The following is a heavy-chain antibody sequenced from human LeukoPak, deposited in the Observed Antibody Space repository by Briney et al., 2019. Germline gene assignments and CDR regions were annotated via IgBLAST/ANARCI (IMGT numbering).Heavy chain of an antibody. D-gene: IGHD4-17*01. V-gene: IGHV4-30-2*01. J-gene: IGHJ4*02. CDR2: IYHSGST. CDR1: GGSISSGGYY. Sequence: KSSETLSLTCTVSGGSISSGGYYWSWIRQPPGKGLEWIGYIYHSGSTYYNPSLKSRVTISVDRSKNQFSLKLSSVTAADTAVYYCARLNDYVLYFDYWGQGTLVTVSS. CDR3: ARLNDYVLYFDY.